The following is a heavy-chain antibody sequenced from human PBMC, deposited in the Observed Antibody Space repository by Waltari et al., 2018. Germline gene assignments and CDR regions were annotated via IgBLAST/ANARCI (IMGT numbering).Heavy chain of an antibody. CDR2: IIPIFGTA. CDR3: ARAPGYCSSTSCWGNAFDI. J-gene: IGHJ3*02. Sequence: QVQLVQSGAEVKKPGSSVKVSCKASGGTFSSYAISWVRQAPGQGLEWMGGIIPIFGTANYEQKVQGRVTITADESTSTAYMELSSLRSEDTAVYYCARAPGYCSSTSCWGNAFDIWGQGTMVTVSS. D-gene: IGHD2-2*01. CDR1: GGTFSSYA. V-gene: IGHV1-69*01.